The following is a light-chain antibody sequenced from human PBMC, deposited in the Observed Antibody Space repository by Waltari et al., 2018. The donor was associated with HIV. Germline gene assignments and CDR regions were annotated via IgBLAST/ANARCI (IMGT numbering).Light chain of an antibody. CDR1: TSNNGTTF. J-gene: IGLJ2*01. V-gene: IGLV1-51*01. CDR2: DNH. Sequence: QSVLTQPPAVSAAPGQKVGIACSGTTSNNGTTFVCWYQKLQGTAPKLLIFDNHKRPSGVSDRFSASKAGTSATLAITGLHTGDEAEYYCGTWDTSLNAGVFGGGTKVSVL. CDR3: GTWDTSLNAGV.